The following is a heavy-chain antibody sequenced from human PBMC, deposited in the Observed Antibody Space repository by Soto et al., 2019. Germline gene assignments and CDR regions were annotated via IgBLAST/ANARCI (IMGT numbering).Heavy chain of an antibody. J-gene: IGHJ6*02. CDR2: IYPGDSDT. D-gene: IGHD2-2*01. CDR1: GYSFTSYW. CDR3: ARQDREYCSSTSCYYYYGMDV. V-gene: IGHV5-51*01. Sequence: GESLKISWKGSGYSFTSYWNGWVRQMPGKGLEWMGIIYPGDSDTRYSPSFQGQVTIAADKSISTAYLQLSSLKASDTAMYYCARQDREYCSSTSCYYYYGMDVWGQGTTVTVSS.